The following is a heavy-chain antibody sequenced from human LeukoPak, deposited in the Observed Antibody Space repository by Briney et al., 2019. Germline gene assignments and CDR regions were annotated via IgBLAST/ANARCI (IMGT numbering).Heavy chain of an antibody. J-gene: IGHJ4*02. CDR1: GFSFNTYV. CDR3: ARGNLWRVRGAFDY. D-gene: IGHD6-19*01. Sequence: PGGSPRPSSAASGFSFNTYVMHWGRQAPGKGLEWGTVISYDGSSEYSADSVKGRFTISRDNSKKTLYLQMSSLRVEDTAVYYCARGNLWRVRGAFDYWGQGTLVTVSS. CDR2: ISYDGSSE. V-gene: IGHV3-30*03.